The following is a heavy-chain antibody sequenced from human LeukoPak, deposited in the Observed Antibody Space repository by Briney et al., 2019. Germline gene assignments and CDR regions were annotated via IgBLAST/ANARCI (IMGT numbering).Heavy chain of an antibody. D-gene: IGHD6-6*01. CDR3: ARTFDSGSADF. CDR1: GGSISSDY. V-gene: IGHV4-59*01. J-gene: IGHJ4*02. Sequence: SETLSLTCTVSGGSISSDYWSWIRQPPGKGLEWMAYIHNSGTTNYNPSLKNRVTMSVDTTKNQFSLKVNSVTTADTSVYYCARTFDSGSADFWGQGTLVTVSS. CDR2: IHNSGTT.